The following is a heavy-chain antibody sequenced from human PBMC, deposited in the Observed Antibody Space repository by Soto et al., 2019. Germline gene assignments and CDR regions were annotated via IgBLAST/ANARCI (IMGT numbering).Heavy chain of an antibody. V-gene: IGHV3-30*18. Sequence: QVQLVESGGGVVQPGRSLRLSCAASGFTFSSYGMHWVRQAPGKGLEWVAVISYDGSNKYYADSVKGRFTISRDNSKNTLYLQMNSLRAEDTAVYYCAKDLNDYVWGSYRAGGACGYWGQGTLVTVSS. CDR1: GFTFSSYG. CDR2: ISYDGSNK. CDR3: AKDLNDYVWGSYRAGGACGY. D-gene: IGHD3-16*02. J-gene: IGHJ4*02.